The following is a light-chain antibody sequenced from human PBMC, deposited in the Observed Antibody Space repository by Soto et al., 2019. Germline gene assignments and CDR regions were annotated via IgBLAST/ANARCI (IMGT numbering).Light chain of an antibody. CDR1: TSDVGAYNY. Sequence: QSALTQPASVSGSLGQSITISCTGTTSDVGAYNYVSWYQQHPGKAPQLVIYDVTNRPSGVSNRFSGSKSGNTDSLTIYGLQAEDEADYYCSSYTSSSPLVFGGGTKLTVL. J-gene: IGLJ3*02. CDR3: SSYTSSSPLV. CDR2: DVT. V-gene: IGLV2-14*03.